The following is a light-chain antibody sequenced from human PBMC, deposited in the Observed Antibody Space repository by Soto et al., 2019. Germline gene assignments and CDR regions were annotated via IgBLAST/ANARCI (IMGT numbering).Light chain of an antibody. J-gene: IGKJ2*01. CDR3: QQSDSPPYT. CDR2: AAS. CDR1: QSISPY. Sequence: DIQMTQSPSSLSASVGDRVTITCRASQSISPYLKWYQHIPGKAPKLLISAASSLQSGVPSRFSGSGSGTEFTVTISSLQPEDSATYYCQQSDSPPYTFGQGNKLEIK. V-gene: IGKV1-39*01.